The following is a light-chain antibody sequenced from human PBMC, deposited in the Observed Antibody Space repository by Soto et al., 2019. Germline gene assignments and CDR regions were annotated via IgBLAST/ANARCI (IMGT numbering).Light chain of an antibody. CDR3: QQSYSTLCA. J-gene: IGKJ3*01. CDR2: AAS. V-gene: IGKV1-39*01. Sequence: DIQMTQSPSSLSASVGDRVTITCRAGQSISSYLNWYQQKPGKAPKLLIYAASSLQSGVPSRFSGSGSGTDFTLTISSLQPEDFATYYCQQSYSTLCAFGPGTKVDIK. CDR1: QSISSY.